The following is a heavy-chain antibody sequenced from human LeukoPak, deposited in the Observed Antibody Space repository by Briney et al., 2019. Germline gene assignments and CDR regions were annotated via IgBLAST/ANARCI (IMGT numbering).Heavy chain of an antibody. CDR1: GFTFSSYG. V-gene: IGHV3-30*02. D-gene: IGHD5-12*01. J-gene: IGHJ4*02. CDR3: ARDRGWIVATMRYFDY. Sequence: PGGSLRLSCAASGFTFSSYGMHWVRQAPGKGLEWAAFIRYDGSNKYYADSVKGRFTISRDNSKNTLYLQMNSLRAEDTAVYYCARDRGWIVATMRYFDYWGQGTLVTVSS. CDR2: IRYDGSNK.